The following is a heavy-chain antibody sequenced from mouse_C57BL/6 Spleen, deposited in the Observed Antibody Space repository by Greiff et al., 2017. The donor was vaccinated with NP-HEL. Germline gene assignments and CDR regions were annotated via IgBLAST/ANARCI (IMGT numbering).Heavy chain of an antibody. J-gene: IGHJ4*01. V-gene: IGHV5-16*01. CDR1: GFTFSDYY. Sequence: DVKLVESEGGLVQPGSSMKLSCTASGFTFSDYYMAWVRQVPEKGLEWVANINYDGSSTYYLDSLQSRFIISRDNAKNILYLQMSSLKSEDTATYYCARANYLYYAMDYWGQGTSVTVSS. CDR3: ARANYLYYAMDY. CDR2: INYDGSST. D-gene: IGHD1-1*01.